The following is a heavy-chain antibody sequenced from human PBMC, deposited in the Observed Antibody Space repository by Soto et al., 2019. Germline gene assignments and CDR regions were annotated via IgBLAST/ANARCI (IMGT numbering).Heavy chain of an antibody. CDR1: GFTFSSYG. V-gene: IGHV3-30-3*01. CDR2: TSFDGSSK. D-gene: IGHD5-12*01. Sequence: QVQLVESRGGVVQPGRSLRLSCAASGFTFSSYGMHWVRQAPGKGLEWVAVTSFDGSSKYNADSVTGRFTISRDNSQNTLYLQINSLRADDTAVYYCARTVGGYNFQTMDYWGQGTLVTVSS. J-gene: IGHJ4*02. CDR3: ARTVGGYNFQTMDY.